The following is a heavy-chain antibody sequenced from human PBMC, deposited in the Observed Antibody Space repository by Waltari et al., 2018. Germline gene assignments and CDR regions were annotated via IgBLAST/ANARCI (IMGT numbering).Heavy chain of an antibody. V-gene: IGHV3-53*02. J-gene: IGHJ4*02. CDR2: MYSSSTT. CDR1: GFIVSSKY. CDR3: ARGSSFSGYFDL. D-gene: IGHD6-19*01. Sequence: EVQLVETGGTLIQPGGSLRLSCAASGFIVSSKYMSWVRQAPGKGLGWGSVMYSSSTTYYADSVKGRFTISRDNAKNTLYLEMNSLRAEDTAVYYCARGSSFSGYFDLWGQGTPVTVSS.